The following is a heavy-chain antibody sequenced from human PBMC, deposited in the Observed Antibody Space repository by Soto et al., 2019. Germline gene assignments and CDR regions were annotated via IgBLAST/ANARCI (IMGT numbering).Heavy chain of an antibody. Sequence: ASVKVSCKASGYTFTSYGISWVRQAPGQGLEWMGWISAYNGNTNYAQKLQGRVTMTTDTSTSTAYMELRSLRSDDTAVYYCARERVGELSHYYGMDVWGQGTTVTVSS. CDR2: ISAYNGNT. CDR1: GYTFTSYG. CDR3: ARERVGELSHYYGMDV. D-gene: IGHD3-10*01. J-gene: IGHJ6*02. V-gene: IGHV1-18*01.